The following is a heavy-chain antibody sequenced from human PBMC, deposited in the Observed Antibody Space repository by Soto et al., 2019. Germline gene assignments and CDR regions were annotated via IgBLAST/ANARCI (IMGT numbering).Heavy chain of an antibody. Sequence: EVQLLESGGGLVQPGGSLRLSCAASGLTLSNYAMSWVRQSPGKGLEWVSGISISGGNTYYADSVKGRFTISRDNSKNTLDLQMNNVRAEDTAVYYCADGGEWSFNFVYSCQGTLVAVSS. CDR1: GLTLSNYA. V-gene: IGHV3-23*01. CDR3: ADGGEWSFNFVY. D-gene: IGHD3-3*01. CDR2: ISISGGNT. J-gene: IGHJ4*02.